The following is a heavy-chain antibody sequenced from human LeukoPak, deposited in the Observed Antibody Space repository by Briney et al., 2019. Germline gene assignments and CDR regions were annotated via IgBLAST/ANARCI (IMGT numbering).Heavy chain of an antibody. CDR2: INSNNSNI. V-gene: IGHV3-48*04. CDR1: GFTFSSYS. J-gene: IGHJ3*02. CDR3: ARRLSGSPRAFDI. D-gene: IGHD1-26*01. Sequence: PGGSLRLSCAASGFTFSSYSMNWVRQAPGKGLEWVSYINSNNSNIDADSVKGRFTISRDNAKNSLYLQMNSLRAEDTAVYYCARRLSGSPRAFDIWGLGTMVTVSS.